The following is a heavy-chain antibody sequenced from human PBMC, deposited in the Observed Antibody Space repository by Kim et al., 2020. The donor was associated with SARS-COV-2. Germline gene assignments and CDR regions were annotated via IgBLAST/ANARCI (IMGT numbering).Heavy chain of an antibody. J-gene: IGHJ6*02. V-gene: IGHV7-4-1*02. CDR3: ARDVYYYYGMDV. Sequence: TYAQGFTGRFVFSLDTSVRTAYLQISSLQAEDTAVYYCARDVYYYYGMDVWGQGTTVTVSS.